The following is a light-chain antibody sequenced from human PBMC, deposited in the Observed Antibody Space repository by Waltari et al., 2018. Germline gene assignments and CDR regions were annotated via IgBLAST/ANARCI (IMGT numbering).Light chain of an antibody. Sequence: QSALTQSDSVSGSPGQWITISCTGTSSDIGGYNLVSWYQQHPGNAPKLMIYDFNKRPSGVSNRFSGSKSGNTASLTISGLQTEDEVDYYCCSYGGSFTWIFGGGTKLTVL. CDR1: SSDIGGYNL. V-gene: IGLV2-23*02. CDR3: CSYGGSFTWI. CDR2: DFN. J-gene: IGLJ2*01.